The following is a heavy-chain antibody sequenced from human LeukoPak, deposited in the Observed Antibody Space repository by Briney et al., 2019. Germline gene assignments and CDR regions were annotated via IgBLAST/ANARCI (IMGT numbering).Heavy chain of an antibody. CDR2: ISSSSSYI. J-gene: IGHJ4*02. V-gene: IGHV3-21*01. CDR3: VKRARLADN. CDR1: GFTFDDYA. D-gene: IGHD6-6*01. Sequence: GGSLRLSCAASGFTFDDYAMHWVRRAPGKGLEWVSSISSSSSYIYYADSVKGRFTISRDNAKNSLYLQMNSLRAEDTAVYYCVKRARLADNWGQGILVTVSS.